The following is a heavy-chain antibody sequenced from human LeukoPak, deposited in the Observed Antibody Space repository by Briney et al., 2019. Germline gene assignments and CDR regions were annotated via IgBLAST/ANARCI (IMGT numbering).Heavy chain of an antibody. Sequence: GGSLRLSCTSSTFTLGSYWMHWVRQVPGGGLMWVARMNNDGSGTNYADPVKGRFTISRDNAKNTLYLQMNSLRVEDTAVYYCARGGAGYFFDFWGQGTLVTVSS. V-gene: IGHV3-74*01. CDR2: MNNDGSGT. D-gene: IGHD5-12*01. J-gene: IGHJ4*02. CDR1: TFTLGSYW. CDR3: ARGGAGYFFDF.